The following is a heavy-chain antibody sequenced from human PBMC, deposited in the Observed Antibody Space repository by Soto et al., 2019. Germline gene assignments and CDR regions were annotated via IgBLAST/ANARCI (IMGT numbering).Heavy chain of an antibody. CDR1: GGTISSYA. Sequence: SVKVSCKDSGGTISSYAMSWVRQDPGQGLEWMGGIIPIFGTANYAQKFQGRVTITADESTSTAYMELSSLRSEDTAVYYCASLETRYYYDSSGYYPLDYWGQGTLVTVSS. CDR3: ASLETRYYYDSSGYYPLDY. J-gene: IGHJ4*02. D-gene: IGHD3-22*01. CDR2: IIPIFGTA. V-gene: IGHV1-69*01.